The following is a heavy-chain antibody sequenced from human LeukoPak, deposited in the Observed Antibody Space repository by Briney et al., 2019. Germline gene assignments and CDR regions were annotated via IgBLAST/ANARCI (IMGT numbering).Heavy chain of an antibody. CDR1: GGSFSGYY. D-gene: IGHD2-15*01. J-gene: IGHJ4*02. Sequence: SETLSLTCAVYGGSFSGYYWSWLRQPPGKGLEWIGEINHSGSNNYNPSLKSRVTISVDTSKNQFSLKLSSVTAADTAVYYCARGALGYCSGCSCYGLDYWGQGTLVTVSS. CDR3: ARGALGYCSGCSCYGLDY. CDR2: INHSGSN. V-gene: IGHV4-34*01.